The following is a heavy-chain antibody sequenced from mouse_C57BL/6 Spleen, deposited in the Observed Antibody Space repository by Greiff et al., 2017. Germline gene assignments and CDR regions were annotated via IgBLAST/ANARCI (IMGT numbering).Heavy chain of an antibody. V-gene: IGHV2-6*01. CDR1: GFSLTSYG. D-gene: IGHD2-13*01. Sequence: VKLVESGPGLVAPSQSLSITCTVSGFSLTSYGVDWVRQSPGKGLEWLGVIWGVGSTNYNSALKSRLSISKDNSKSQVFLKMNSLRTDDTAMYYCASLDCDEAWCAYWGQGTLVTVSA. CDR2: IWGVGST. J-gene: IGHJ3*01. CDR3: ASLDCDEAWCAY.